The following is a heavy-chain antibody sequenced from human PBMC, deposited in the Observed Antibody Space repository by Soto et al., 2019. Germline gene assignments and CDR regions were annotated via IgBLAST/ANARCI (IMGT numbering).Heavy chain of an antibody. CDR1: GYTSSIYG. V-gene: IGHV1-18*04. CDR3: ARDVSGVTYPWFFDL. CDR2: ISGYNGNI. D-gene: IGHD6-25*01. Sequence: QGQLVQSGAEVKKPGASVNVSCKASGYTSSIYGISWVRQAPGQGLEWMAWISGYNGNIKYAQKFQGRVTVATDTTTTGAYMERRSLRSDDTAVYYCARDVSGVTYPWFFDLWGRGTLVTVSS. J-gene: IGHJ2*01.